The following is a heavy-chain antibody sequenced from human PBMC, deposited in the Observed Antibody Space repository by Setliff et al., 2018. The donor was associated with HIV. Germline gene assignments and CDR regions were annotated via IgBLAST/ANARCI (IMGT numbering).Heavy chain of an antibody. Sequence: SETLSLTCTVSGGSVGSSSYYWAWIRQPPGKGLEWIGSIYYTGNTKYNPSLESRVTFSIDTSENQFSLRLTSVTAADTAVYYCARGRIGTARGWFDPWGQGTPVTVSS. V-gene: IGHV4-39*07. CDR2: IYYTGNT. J-gene: IGHJ5*02. D-gene: IGHD1-1*01. CDR3: ARGRIGTARGWFDP. CDR1: GGSVGSSSYY.